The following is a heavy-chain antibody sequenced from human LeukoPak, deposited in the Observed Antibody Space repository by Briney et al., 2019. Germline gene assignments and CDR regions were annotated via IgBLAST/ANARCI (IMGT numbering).Heavy chain of an antibody. V-gene: IGHV1-18*01. J-gene: IGHJ4*02. D-gene: IGHD3-22*01. CDR3: ARLSTTGDSSGYYPYDY. CDR1: GYTFTSYG. CDR2: ISAYNGNT. Sequence: ASVKVSCKASGYTFTSYGISWVRQAPGQGLEWMGWISAYNGNTNYAQKLQGRVTMTTDTSTSTAYMELRSLRSDDTAVYYCARLSTTGDSSGYYPYDYWGQGTLVTVSS.